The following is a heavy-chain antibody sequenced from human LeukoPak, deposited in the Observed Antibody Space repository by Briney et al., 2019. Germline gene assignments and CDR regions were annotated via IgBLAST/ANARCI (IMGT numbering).Heavy chain of an antibody. V-gene: IGHV3-33*01. CDR1: GFTFSSYC. Sequence: GGSLRLSCAASGFTFSSYCMHWVRQAPGKGREWGAVIWYDGSNKYYADSVKGQFTLSRDNSKNTMYLQMNSLRAEDTAVYYCARDPSLLWFGESHYYFDYWGQGTLVTVSS. J-gene: IGHJ4*02. D-gene: IGHD3-10*01. CDR3: ARDPSLLWFGESHYYFDY. CDR2: IWYDGSNK.